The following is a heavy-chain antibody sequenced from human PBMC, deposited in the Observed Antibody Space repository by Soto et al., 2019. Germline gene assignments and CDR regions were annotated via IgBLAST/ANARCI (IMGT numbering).Heavy chain of an antibody. CDR1: GGSISSYY. CDR3: ARGGRTDTAMVTPYYYYGMDV. CDR2: IYYSGST. Sequence: ETLSLTCTVSGGSISSYYWSWIRQPPGKGLEWIGYIYYSGSTNYNPSLKSRVTISVDTSKNQFSLKLSSVTAADTAVYYCARGGRTDTAMVTPYYYYGMDVWGQGTTVTVSS. J-gene: IGHJ6*02. D-gene: IGHD5-18*01. V-gene: IGHV4-59*01.